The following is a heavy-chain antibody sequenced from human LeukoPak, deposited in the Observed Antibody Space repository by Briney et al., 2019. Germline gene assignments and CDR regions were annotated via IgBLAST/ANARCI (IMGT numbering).Heavy chain of an antibody. CDR3: ARSPRGYSTRGGDY. Sequence: SETLSLTCAVHGGPFSGYYWSWIRQPPGKGLEWIGEINHSGSTNYNPSLKSRVTISVDTSKNQFSLKLSSVTAADTAVYYCARSPRGYSTRGGDYWGQGSLVTVSS. D-gene: IGHD5-18*01. J-gene: IGHJ4*02. CDR1: GGPFSGYY. CDR2: INHSGST. V-gene: IGHV4-34*01.